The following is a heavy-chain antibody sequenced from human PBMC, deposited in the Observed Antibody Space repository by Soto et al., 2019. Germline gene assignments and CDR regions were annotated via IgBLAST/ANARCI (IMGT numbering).Heavy chain of an antibody. D-gene: IGHD3-10*01. CDR2: ISGSGGTT. CDR1: GFTFSYYA. CDR3: GGNPYYYYSMAV. J-gene: IGHJ6*03. V-gene: IGHV3-23*01. Sequence: GGSLRLSCAASGFTFSYYAMTWVRQGPGKGLEWVSAISGSGGTTYYADSVKGRFSISRDNSKNTLYLQMNNLRAEDTAVYFCGGNPYYYYSMAVWGKGTTVTVSS.